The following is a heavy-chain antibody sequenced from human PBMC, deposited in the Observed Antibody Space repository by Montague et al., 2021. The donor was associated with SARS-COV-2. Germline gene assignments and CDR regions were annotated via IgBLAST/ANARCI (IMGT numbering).Heavy chain of an antibody. D-gene: IGHD6-13*01. V-gene: IGHV4-28*01. CDR1: GYSISSSNW. J-gene: IGHJ4*02. Sequence: SETLSLTCAVSGYSISSSNWWGWIRQPPGKGLEWIGYIYYSGSTYYNPSLKSRVTMSVDTSKNQFSLKLSSVTAVDTAVYYCATGFSGYSSSWFDKPLLEVAHAGPEFDYWGQGTLVTVSS. CDR3: ATGFSGYSSSWFDKPLLEVAHAGPEFDY. CDR2: IYYSGST.